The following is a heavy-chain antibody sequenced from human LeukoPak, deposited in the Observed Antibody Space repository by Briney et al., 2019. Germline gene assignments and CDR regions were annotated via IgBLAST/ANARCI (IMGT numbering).Heavy chain of an antibody. CDR2: ISGSGGST. D-gene: IGHD2-15*01. Sequence: GGSLRLSCAASGFTFSSYAMSWVRQAPGKGLEWVSAISGSGGSTYYADSVKGRFTISRDNSKNTLYLQMNSLRAEDTAVYYCAKVTKVVVAATPIDHWGQGTLVTVSS. V-gene: IGHV3-23*01. J-gene: IGHJ4*02. CDR3: AKVTKVVVAATPIDH. CDR1: GFTFSSYA.